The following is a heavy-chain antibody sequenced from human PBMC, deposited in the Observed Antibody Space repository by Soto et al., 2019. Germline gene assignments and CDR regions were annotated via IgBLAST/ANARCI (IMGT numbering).Heavy chain of an antibody. CDR3: ARDGDFDC. D-gene: IGHD4-17*01. V-gene: IGHV1-69*04. J-gene: IGHJ4*02. Sequence: QVQLVQSGAEMKKPGSSVKVSCKASGGTLRSYAISWVRQAPGQGLEWMGRFIPLLNTSNYAQRFQGRVTITADKSTGTAYMDLHSLRPEDTAVYYCARDGDFDCWGQGTLVTVSS. CDR2: FIPLLNTS. CDR1: GGTLRSYA.